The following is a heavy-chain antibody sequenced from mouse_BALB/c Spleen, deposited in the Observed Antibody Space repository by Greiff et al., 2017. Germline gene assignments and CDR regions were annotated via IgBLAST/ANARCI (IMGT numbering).Heavy chain of an antibody. CDR3: AIYYGSSNHAMDY. CDR1: GYTFTDYY. Sequence: QVQLQQSGAELARPGASVKLSCKASGYTFTDYYINWVKQRTGQGLEWIGEIYPGSGNTYYNEKFKGKATLTADKSSSTAYMQLSSLTSEDSAVYFCAIYYGSSNHAMDYWGQGTSVTVSS. D-gene: IGHD1-1*01. CDR2: IYPGSGNT. V-gene: IGHV1-77*01. J-gene: IGHJ4*01.